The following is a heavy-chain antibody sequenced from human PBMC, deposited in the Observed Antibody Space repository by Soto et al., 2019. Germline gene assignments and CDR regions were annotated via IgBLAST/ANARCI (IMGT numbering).Heavy chain of an antibody. CDR1: GYSFTTYW. V-gene: IGHV5-10-1*01. CDR3: ASYPGVSAMTATSEAFDT. CDR2: IDPSDSYT. J-gene: IGHJ3*02. D-gene: IGHD2-21*02. Sequence: GESLKISCNGSGYSFTTYWISWVRQMPGKGLEWMGRIDPSDSYTNYSPSFQGHVTISVDKSISTAYLQWSSLKASDTAMYYCASYPGVSAMTATSEAFDTWGQGTMVTVSS.